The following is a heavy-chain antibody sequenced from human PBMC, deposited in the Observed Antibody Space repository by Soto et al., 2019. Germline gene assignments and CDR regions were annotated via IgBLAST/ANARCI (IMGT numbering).Heavy chain of an antibody. CDR3: ARGHCSSTSCYGSDYYYGLDV. Sequence: ASVKGSCKASGYTFTGYYMHWVRQAPGQGLEWMGWINPNSGDTSYAQKFQGRVTMTRDTSITTAYMELSRLRSDDTAVYYCARGHCSSTSCYGSDYYYGLDVWGQGTTVTVSS. D-gene: IGHD2-2*01. V-gene: IGHV1-2*02. CDR2: INPNSGDT. J-gene: IGHJ6*02. CDR1: GYTFTGYY.